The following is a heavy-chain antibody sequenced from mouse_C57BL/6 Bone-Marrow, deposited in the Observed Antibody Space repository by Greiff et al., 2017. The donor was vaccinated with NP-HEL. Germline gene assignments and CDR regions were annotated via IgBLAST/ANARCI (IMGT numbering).Heavy chain of an antibody. Sequence: QVQLQQSGAELARPGASVKLSCKASGYTFTSYGISWVKQRTGQGLEWIGEIYPRSGNTYYNEKFKGKATLTADQSSSTAYMELRSLTSEDSAVYFCARAGWGYYGSSWFAYWGQGTLVTVSA. V-gene: IGHV1-81*01. CDR3: ARAGWGYYGSSWFAY. CDR2: IYPRSGNT. CDR1: GYTFTSYG. D-gene: IGHD1-1*01. J-gene: IGHJ3*01.